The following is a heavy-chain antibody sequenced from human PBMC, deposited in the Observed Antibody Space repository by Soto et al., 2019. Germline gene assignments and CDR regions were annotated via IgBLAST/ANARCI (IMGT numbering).Heavy chain of an antibody. Sequence: GGSLRLSCAASGFTFTSYNMNWVRQAPGKGPEWVSTITADGGTDYADSVKGRFAMSRDTSESTLYLQMNSLGAEDTAAYYCAPHVSCSGGSCQYDAFAIRGQGTMVTVSS. J-gene: IGHJ3*02. CDR1: GFTFTSYN. D-gene: IGHD2-15*01. V-gene: IGHV3-23*01. CDR2: ITADGGT. CDR3: APHVSCSGGSCQYDAFAI.